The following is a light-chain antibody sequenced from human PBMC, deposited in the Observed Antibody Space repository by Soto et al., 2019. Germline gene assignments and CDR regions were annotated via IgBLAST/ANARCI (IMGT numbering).Light chain of an antibody. Sequence: DIGMPQSPDSLAVSLGERATINCKSSQSVLYSSNNKNYLAWYQQKPGQAPKLLIYWASTRESGVPDRFSGSGSGTDFTLTISSLQAEDVAVYYCQQYYSTPITFGQGTRLEIK. CDR2: WAS. CDR3: QQYYSTPIT. CDR1: QSVLYSSNNKNY. V-gene: IGKV4-1*01. J-gene: IGKJ5*01.